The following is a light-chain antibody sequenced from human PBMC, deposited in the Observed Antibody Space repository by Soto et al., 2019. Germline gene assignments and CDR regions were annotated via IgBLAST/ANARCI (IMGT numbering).Light chain of an antibody. V-gene: IGKV3-11*01. Sequence: EIVLTQSPATLSSFPGDRVTLSCRASQAVNTRLAWYQHKPGQAPRLLIYLTSIRAAGIPARFSGSGSGTDFTLTISDVEPEDFAVYYCHQRQSWPRTFGQGTKVDIK. CDR2: LTS. J-gene: IGKJ1*01. CDR3: HQRQSWPRT. CDR1: QAVNTR.